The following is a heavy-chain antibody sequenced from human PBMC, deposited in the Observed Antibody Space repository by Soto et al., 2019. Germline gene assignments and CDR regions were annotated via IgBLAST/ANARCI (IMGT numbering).Heavy chain of an antibody. Sequence: GGSLRLSCAASGFTFSSYGMHWVRQAPGKGLEWVAVIWYDGSNKYYADSVKGRFTISRDNSKNTLYLQMNSLRAEDTAVYYCARDVAVAPDLYYFDYWGQGTLVTVSS. J-gene: IGHJ4*02. CDR1: GFTFSSYG. CDR3: ARDVAVAPDLYYFDY. CDR2: IWYDGSNK. V-gene: IGHV3-33*01. D-gene: IGHD6-19*01.